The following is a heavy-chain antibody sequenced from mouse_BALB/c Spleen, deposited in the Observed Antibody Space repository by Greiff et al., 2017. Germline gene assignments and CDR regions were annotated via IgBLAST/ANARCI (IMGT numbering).Heavy chain of an antibody. CDR2: IYPGNVNT. V-gene: IGHV1S56*01. CDR1: GYTFTSYY. D-gene: IGHD2-1*01. J-gene: IGHJ3*01. CDR3: ARSGNYLLSWFAY. Sequence: QVQLKQSGPELVKPGASVRISCKASGYTFTSYYIHWVKQRPGQGLEWIGWIYPGNVNTKYNEKFKGKATLTADKSSSTAYMQLSSLTSEDSAVYFCARSGNYLLSWFAYWGQGTLVTVSA.